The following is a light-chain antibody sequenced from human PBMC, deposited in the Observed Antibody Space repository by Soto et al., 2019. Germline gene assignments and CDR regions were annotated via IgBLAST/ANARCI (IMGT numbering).Light chain of an antibody. Sequence: EIVLTQSPATLSLFQGKRATLSCRASQRFSSYLAWYQQKPGQAPRLLIYDASNRATGIPARFSGSGSGTDFTLTISSLEPEDFAVYYCQQRSNWPPWTFGQGTTVEIK. V-gene: IGKV3-11*01. CDR1: QRFSSY. J-gene: IGKJ1*01. CDR2: DAS. CDR3: QQRSNWPPWT.